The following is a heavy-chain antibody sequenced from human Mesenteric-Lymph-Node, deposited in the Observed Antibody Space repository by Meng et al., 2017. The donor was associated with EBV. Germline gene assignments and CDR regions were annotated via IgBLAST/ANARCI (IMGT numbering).Heavy chain of an antibody. D-gene: IGHD1-26*01. CDR2: IYHSGST. CDR1: GDFITSSYW. Sequence: QVQLLESGPGLVKPSGTLCLTCIVSGDFITSSYWWSWVRQPPGKGLEWIGEIYHSGSTNYNPSLKSRVTTSVDKSKDQFSLTLSSVTAADTAVYYCARGSFSSKYFQTWGPGTLVTVSS. J-gene: IGHJ1*01. CDR3: ARGSFSSKYFQT. V-gene: IGHV4-4*02.